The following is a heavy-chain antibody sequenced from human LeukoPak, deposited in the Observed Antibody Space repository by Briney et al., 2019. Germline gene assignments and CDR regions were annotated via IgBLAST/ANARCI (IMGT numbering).Heavy chain of an antibody. CDR1: GFLFGTYW. CDR2: INQDGTEK. V-gene: IGHV3-7*01. J-gene: IGHJ4*02. Sequence: GESLRLSCAASGFLFGTYWMSWVRQAPGKGLEWVANINQDGTEKYYVDSVKGRFTISRDYAKNSLYLQMNSLRVEDTAVYYCAKVAKYYYGPETYYFFEQWGQGTPVTASS. CDR3: AKVAKYYYGPETYYFFEQ. D-gene: IGHD3-10*01.